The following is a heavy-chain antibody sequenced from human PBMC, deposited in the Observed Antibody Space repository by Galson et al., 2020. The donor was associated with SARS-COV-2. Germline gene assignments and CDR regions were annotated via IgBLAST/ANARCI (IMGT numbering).Heavy chain of an antibody. D-gene: IGHD2-8*02. Sequence: SETLSLTCAVSGDSLSNGGFSWSWIRQPPGKDLEWIAYIYSSGGTYYNPSLKSRATISVDNSKNQFSLKLTSLSVADTAVYFCARGGVVGQPFDKWGQGTLVPVSS. CDR1: GDSLSNGGFS. CDR2: IYSSGGT. CDR3: ARGGVVGQPFDK. V-gene: IGHV4-30-2*01. J-gene: IGHJ4*02.